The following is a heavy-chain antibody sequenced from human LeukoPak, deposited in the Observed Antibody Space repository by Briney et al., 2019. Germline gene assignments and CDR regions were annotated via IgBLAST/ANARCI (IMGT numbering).Heavy chain of an antibody. V-gene: IGHV3-21*01. CDR3: ARSDILTGDLYYFDY. CDR2: ISSSSSYI. J-gene: IGHJ4*02. CDR1: GFTFSSYS. Sequence: GGSLRLSCAASGFTFSSYSMNWVRQAPGKGLEWVSSISSSSSYIYYADSVKGRSTISRDNAKNSLYLQMNSLRAEDTAVYYCARSDILTGDLYYFDYWGQGTLVTVSS. D-gene: IGHD3-9*01.